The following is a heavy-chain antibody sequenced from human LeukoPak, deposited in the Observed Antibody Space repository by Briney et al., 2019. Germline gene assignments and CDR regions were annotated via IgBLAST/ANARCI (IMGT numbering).Heavy chain of an antibody. CDR2: IKQDGSEK. CDR1: GFTFSSNW. J-gene: IGHJ6*02. V-gene: IGHV3-7*03. Sequence: GGSLRLSCAISGFTFSSNWMTWVRQAPGKGLEWVANIKQDGSEKYYVDSVKGRFTISRDNAKNSLYLQMNSLRAEDTAVYYCAKAVGGSYSDYYYGMDVWGQGTTVTVSS. D-gene: IGHD1-26*01. CDR3: AKAVGGSYSDYYYGMDV.